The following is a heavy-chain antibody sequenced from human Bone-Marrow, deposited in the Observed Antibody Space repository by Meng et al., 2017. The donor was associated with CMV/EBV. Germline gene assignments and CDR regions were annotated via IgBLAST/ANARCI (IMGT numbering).Heavy chain of an antibody. CDR1: GYTFTSYG. D-gene: IGHD3-3*01. J-gene: IGHJ6*02. CDR2: ISAYNGNT. CDR3: ARQYYDFWSGYYDAGDYYGMDV. V-gene: IGHV1-18*01. Sequence: ASVKVSCKASGYTFTSYGISWVRQAPGQGLEWMGWISAYNGNTNYAQKLQGRVTMTTDTSTSTAYMELRSLRSDDTAVYYRARQYYDFWSGYYDAGDYYGMDVWGQGTTVTVSS.